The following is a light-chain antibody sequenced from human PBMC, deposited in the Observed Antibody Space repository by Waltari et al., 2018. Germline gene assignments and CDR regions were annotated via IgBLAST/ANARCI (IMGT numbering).Light chain of an antibody. J-gene: IGLJ1*01. V-gene: IGLV1-47*01. CDR3: AAWDDSLGGHFV. CDR1: LSNIGANF. CDR2: RND. Sequence: QSVLTQPPSASGTPGQSVTISCSGSLSNIGANFVYWYQQVPGTAPKILIYRNDQRPSGVPDRFSASNSGSSASLAISGLRSEDEADYFCAAWDDSLGGHFVFGTGTKVIV.